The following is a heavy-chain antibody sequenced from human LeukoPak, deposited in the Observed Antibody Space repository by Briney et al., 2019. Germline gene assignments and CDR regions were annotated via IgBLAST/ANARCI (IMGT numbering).Heavy chain of an antibody. J-gene: IGHJ3*02. CDR3: ARDLTTVTKGFDI. CDR1: GDSISTHY. Sequence: SETLSLTCTLSGDSISTHYWTWIRQPPGKGLEWIGYISYIGITNYNPSLKSRVTISVDTSKNQFSLRLRSVTAADTAVYYCARDLTTVTKGFDIWGQGTVVTVSS. D-gene: IGHD4-11*01. CDR2: ISYIGIT. V-gene: IGHV4-59*11.